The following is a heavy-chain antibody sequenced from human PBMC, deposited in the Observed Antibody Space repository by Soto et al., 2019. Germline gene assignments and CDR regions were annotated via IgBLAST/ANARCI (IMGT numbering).Heavy chain of an antibody. CDR2: ISGSGGST. CDR3: AKDSSSFHTFDP. CDR1: GFTFSSYA. D-gene: IGHD6-13*01. Sequence: EVQLLESGGGLVQPGGSLRLSCAASGFTFSSYAMSWVRQAPGKGLEWVSAISGSGGSTYYADSVKGRFTISRDNSKNTGYLQMNSLRAEDTAVYYCAKDSSSFHTFDPWGQGTLVTVSS. V-gene: IGHV3-23*01. J-gene: IGHJ5*02.